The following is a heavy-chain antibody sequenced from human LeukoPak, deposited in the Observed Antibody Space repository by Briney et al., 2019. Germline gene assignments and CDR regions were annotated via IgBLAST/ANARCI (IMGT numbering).Heavy chain of an antibody. Sequence: PSETLSLTCTVSGGSISGDYWSWIRQPPGKGLEWMGLIYSSGSTNYNPSLESRRTISVDAYKNQFSFELSSGTPADTAVYYCGGGRHSSGWYAPDYWGQGTLVTVSS. D-gene: IGHD6-19*01. CDR3: GGGRHSSGWYAPDY. J-gene: IGHJ4*02. CDR2: IYSSGST. CDR1: GGSISGDY. V-gene: IGHV4-4*07.